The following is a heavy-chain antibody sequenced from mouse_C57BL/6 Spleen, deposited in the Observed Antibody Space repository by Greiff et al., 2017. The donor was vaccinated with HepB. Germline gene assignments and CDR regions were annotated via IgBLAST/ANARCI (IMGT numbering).Heavy chain of an antibody. CDR2: ISSGGDYI. V-gene: IGHV5-9-1*02. CDR1: GFTFSSYA. J-gene: IGHJ2*01. Sequence: EVKLQESGEGLVKPGGSLKLSCAASGFTFSSYAMSWVRQTPEKRLEWVAYISSGGDYIYYADTVKGRFTISRDNARNTLYLQMSSLKSEDTAMYYCTRAPYDGYLYFDYWGQGTTLTVSS. D-gene: IGHD2-3*01. CDR3: TRAPYDGYLYFDY.